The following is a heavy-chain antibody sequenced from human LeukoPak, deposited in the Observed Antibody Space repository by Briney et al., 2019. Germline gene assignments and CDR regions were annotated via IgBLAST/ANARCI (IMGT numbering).Heavy chain of an antibody. V-gene: IGHV4-59*11. CDR2: IYYSGST. CDR1: GGSISSHY. J-gene: IGHJ6*02. CDR3: ARVIAAAGYYYYYGMDV. D-gene: IGHD6-13*01. Sequence: SETLSLTCTVSGGSISSHYWSWIRQPPGKGLEWIGYIYYSGSTNYKSSLKSRVTISVNTSKNQLSLKLSSVTAADTAVYYCARVIAAAGYYYYYGMDVWGQGTTVTVSS.